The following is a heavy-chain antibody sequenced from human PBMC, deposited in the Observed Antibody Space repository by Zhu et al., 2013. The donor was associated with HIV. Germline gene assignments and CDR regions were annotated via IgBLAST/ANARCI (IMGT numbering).Heavy chain of an antibody. V-gene: IGHV1-69*01. D-gene: IGHD3-10*01. J-gene: IGHJ4*02. CDR1: GDSFTSHS. CDR2: IMSILETT. Sequence: QVQLVQSGAEVKRPGSSVKVSCKASGDSFTSHSMNWVRQAPGQGLEWMGGIMSILETTNYAQKFQGRVTIMADESTSTVYMELSNLRSEDSAVYYCAREGDYGSGSSYFDLWGQGTLVTVTS. CDR3: AREGDYGSGSSYFDL.